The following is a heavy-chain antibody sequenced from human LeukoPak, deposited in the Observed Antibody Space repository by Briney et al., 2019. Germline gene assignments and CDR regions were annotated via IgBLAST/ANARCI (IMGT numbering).Heavy chain of an antibody. CDR1: GLTFSSYE. Sequence: GGSLRLSCAVSGLTFSSYEMNWVRQAPGKGLEWVSYISSSGSTIYYADSVKGRFTISRDNAKNSLYLQMNNLRAEDTAVYYCARNNYYDSSGYQIFDYWGQGTLVTVSS. V-gene: IGHV3-48*03. D-gene: IGHD3-22*01. CDR2: ISSSGSTI. CDR3: ARNNYYDSSGYQIFDY. J-gene: IGHJ4*02.